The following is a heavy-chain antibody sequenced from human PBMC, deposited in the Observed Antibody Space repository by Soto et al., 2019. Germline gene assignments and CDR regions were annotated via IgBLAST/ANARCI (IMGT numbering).Heavy chain of an antibody. D-gene: IGHD3-9*01. V-gene: IGHV4-31*03. CDR3: VRFLPPPYSDALTDYTDAFGY. Sequence: SETLSLTCTVSGGSISSGGYYWSWIRQHPGKGLEWIGYIYYSGSTYYNPSLKSRLIISVDTSKSQFSLKLSSVTAADTAVYYCVRFLPPPYSDALTDYTDAFGYWGQGTLVTVSS. CDR1: GGSISSGGYY. CDR2: IYYSGST. J-gene: IGHJ4*02.